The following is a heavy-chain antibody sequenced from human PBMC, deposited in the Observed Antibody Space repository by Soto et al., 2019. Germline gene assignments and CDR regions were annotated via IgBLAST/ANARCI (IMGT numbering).Heavy chain of an antibody. J-gene: IGHJ4*02. CDR1: GFTFSSYW. D-gene: IGHD1-20*01. Sequence: GGSLRLSCAASGFTFSSYWMHWVRQAPGKGLVWVSRIDSDGSSATYADSVKGRFTISRDNAENTLYLQMNSLRAEDTAVYYCVRDGISPALPFDCCGQGALVIVSS. V-gene: IGHV3-74*01. CDR3: VRDGISPALPFDC. CDR2: IDSDGSSA.